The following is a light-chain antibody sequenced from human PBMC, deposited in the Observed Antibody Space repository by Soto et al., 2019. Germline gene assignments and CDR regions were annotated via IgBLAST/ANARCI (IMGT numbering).Light chain of an antibody. J-gene: IGKJ1*01. Sequence: EIVLTQSPATLSSFPGDRVTLSCRASQYINTRLAWYQHRPGQAPRLLIYHTSIRAAGIPARFSASGSGTDFTLTISDVQPEDFALYYCHQRQSWPRTFGQGTKVDIK. CDR2: HTS. CDR1: QYINTR. V-gene: IGKV3-11*01. CDR3: HQRQSWPRT.